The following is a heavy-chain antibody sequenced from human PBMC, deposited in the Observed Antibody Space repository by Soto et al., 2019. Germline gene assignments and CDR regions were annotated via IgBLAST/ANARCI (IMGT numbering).Heavy chain of an antibody. Sequence: SETLSLTCPVSGGSTSRYSSSWIRQPAENGLEWIGYIYYSGSTNYNPSLKSRVTISVDMSKNQFSLKLSSVTAADTAVYYCAGRYGGAFDIWGQGTMVTVSS. CDR1: GGSTSRYS. CDR2: IYYSGST. CDR3: AGRYGGAFDI. J-gene: IGHJ3*02. D-gene: IGHD4-17*01. V-gene: IGHV4-59*01.